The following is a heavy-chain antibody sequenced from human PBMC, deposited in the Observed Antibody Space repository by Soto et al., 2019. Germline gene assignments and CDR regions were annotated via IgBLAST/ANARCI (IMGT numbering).Heavy chain of an antibody. V-gene: IGHV3-23*01. CDR2: IHSSGDGT. D-gene: IGHD5-18*01. CDR3: ARPPAWQPLEGSSFYFDH. CDR1: GFTFDTYA. Sequence: GGSLRLSCAASGFTFDTYAMGWVRQAPGKGLECVSAIHSSGDGTYYADSVKGRFTISRDNSKNTLYLQMNSLRAGDTAVYYCARPPAWQPLEGSSFYFDHWGQGMLVTVSS. J-gene: IGHJ4*02.